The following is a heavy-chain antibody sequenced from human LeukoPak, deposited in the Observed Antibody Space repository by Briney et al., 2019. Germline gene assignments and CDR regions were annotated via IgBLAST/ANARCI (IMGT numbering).Heavy chain of an antibody. CDR2: MNHNSGNT. Sequence: GASVKLSCNASGYTFTSTDINWVRQATGQGLEWMGWMNHNSGNTGYAQKFQGRVTMTRNTSISTAYVELSSLRSEDTAVYYCARGHGILATGGLIDCWGQGTLVTVSS. J-gene: IGHJ4*02. CDR3: ARGHGILATGGLIDC. D-gene: IGHD2-15*01. CDR1: GYTFTSTD. V-gene: IGHV1-8*01.